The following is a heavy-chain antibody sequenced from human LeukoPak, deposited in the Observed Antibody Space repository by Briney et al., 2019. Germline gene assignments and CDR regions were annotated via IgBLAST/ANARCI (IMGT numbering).Heavy chain of an antibody. V-gene: IGHV4-30-4*08. CDR1: GGSVSSGSYY. CDR3: ARDCSGGSCYGAFDI. J-gene: IGHJ3*02. CDR2: IYDSGST. D-gene: IGHD2-15*01. Sequence: SETLSLTCTVSGGSVSSGSYYWSWIRQPPGKGLEWIGYIYDSGSTYYNPSLKSRITISVDTSENRFSLKLSSVTATDTAVYYCARDCSGGSCYGAFDIWGQGTMVAVSS.